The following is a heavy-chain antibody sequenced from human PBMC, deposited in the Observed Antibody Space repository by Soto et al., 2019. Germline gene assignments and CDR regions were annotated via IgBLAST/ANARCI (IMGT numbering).Heavy chain of an antibody. Sequence: QVQLVESGGGVVQPGRSLRISCAASGFTFSSYGMHWVRQAPGKGLEWVAVISYDGSNKYYADSVKGRFTISRDNSKNTLYLQMNSLRAEDTAVYYCAKVPVLRYFDWSKSDYGMDVWGQGTTVTVSS. CDR1: GFTFSSYG. J-gene: IGHJ6*02. D-gene: IGHD3-9*01. CDR2: ISYDGSNK. V-gene: IGHV3-30*18. CDR3: AKVPVLRYFDWSKSDYGMDV.